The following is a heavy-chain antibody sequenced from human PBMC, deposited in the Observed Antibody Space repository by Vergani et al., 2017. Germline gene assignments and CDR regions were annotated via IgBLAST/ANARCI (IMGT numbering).Heavy chain of an antibody. V-gene: IGHV3-7*01. J-gene: IGHJ2*01. Sequence: EVQLVETGGGLIQPGGSLRLSCAASGFTFSSYWMSWVRQAPGKGLEWVANIKQDGSEKYYVDSVKGRFTISRDNAKNSLYLQMNSLRAEDTAVYYCARADIAVSVRYFDLWGRGTLVTVSS. D-gene: IGHD6-19*01. CDR3: ARADIAVSVRYFDL. CDR2: IKQDGSEK. CDR1: GFTFSSYW.